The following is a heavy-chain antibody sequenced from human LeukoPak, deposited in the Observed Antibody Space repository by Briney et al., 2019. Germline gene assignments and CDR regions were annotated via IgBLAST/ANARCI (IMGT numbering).Heavy chain of an antibody. Sequence: RGESLKISCKGSGYDFPSHWIAWVRQLPGRGLEWIGIIYPGDSDTKYSPSCQGQVTISADKSISTAYLQWSSLKASDTAMYYCASAEYSSGWYYFDYWGQGTLVTVSS. CDR1: GYDFPSHW. V-gene: IGHV5-51*01. CDR2: IYPGDSDT. CDR3: ASAEYSSGWYYFDY. D-gene: IGHD6-19*01. J-gene: IGHJ4*02.